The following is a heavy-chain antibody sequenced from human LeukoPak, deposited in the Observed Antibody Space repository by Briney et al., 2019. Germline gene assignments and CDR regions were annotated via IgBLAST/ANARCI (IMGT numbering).Heavy chain of an antibody. J-gene: IGHJ4*02. V-gene: IGHV3-20*04. D-gene: IGHD5-18*01. CDR1: GFTFDDYG. CDR2: INWNGGST. Sequence: GGSLRLSCAASGFTFDDYGMSWVRQAPGKGLEWVSGINWNGGSTGYADSVKGRFTISRDNAKNSLYLQMNSLRAEDTAVYYCARDLYPVDTAMVLRYWGQGTLVTVSS. CDR3: ARDLYPVDTAMVLRY.